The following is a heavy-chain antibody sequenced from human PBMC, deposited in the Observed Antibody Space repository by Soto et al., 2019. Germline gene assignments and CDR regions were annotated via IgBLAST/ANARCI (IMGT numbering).Heavy chain of an antibody. D-gene: IGHD2-8*01. J-gene: IGHJ3*02. CDR3: ASTSYVCAFDI. CDR1: GGSFSGYY. CDR2: INHSGST. V-gene: IGHV4-34*01. Sequence: QVQLQQWGAGLLKPSETLSLTCAVYGGSFSGYYWSWIRQPPGKGLEWIGEINHSGSTNYNPSLKSRVTISVDTSKNQFSLKLSSVTAADTAVYYCASTSYVCAFDIWGQGTMVTVSS.